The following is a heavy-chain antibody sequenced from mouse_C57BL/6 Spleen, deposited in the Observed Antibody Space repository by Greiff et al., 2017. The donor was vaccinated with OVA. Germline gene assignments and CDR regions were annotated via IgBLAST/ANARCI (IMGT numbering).Heavy chain of an antibody. J-gene: IGHJ4*01. CDR3: ARKTTVAYAMDY. Sequence: EVKVVESGGGLVQPGGSLKLSCAASGFTFSDYYMYWVRQTPEKRLEWVAYISNGGGSTYYPDTVKGRFTISRDNAKNTLYLQMSRLKSEDTAMYYCARKTTVAYAMDYWGQGTSVTVSS. V-gene: IGHV5-12*01. D-gene: IGHD1-1*01. CDR1: GFTFSDYY. CDR2: ISNGGGST.